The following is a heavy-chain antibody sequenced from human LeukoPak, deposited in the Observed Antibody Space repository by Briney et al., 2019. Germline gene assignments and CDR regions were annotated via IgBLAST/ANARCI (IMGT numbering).Heavy chain of an antibody. CDR1: GFTFSSYW. D-gene: IGHD2-2*01. J-gene: IGHJ5*02. CDR3: ARGVGYCSSTSCYWWFDP. CDR2: INSDGSST. V-gene: IGHV3-74*01. Sequence: QPGGSLRLSCAASGFTFSSYWMHWVRQAPGKGLVGVSRINSDGSSTSYADSVKGRFTISRDNAKNTLYLQMNSLRAEDTAVYYCARGVGYCSSTSCYWWFDPWGQGTLVTVSS.